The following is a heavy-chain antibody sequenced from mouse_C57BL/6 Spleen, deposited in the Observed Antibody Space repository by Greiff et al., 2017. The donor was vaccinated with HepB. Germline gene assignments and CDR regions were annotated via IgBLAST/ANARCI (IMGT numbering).Heavy chain of an antibody. D-gene: IGHD3-2*02. Sequence: QVQLQQPGAELVKPGASVKLSCKASGYTFTSYWMQWVKQRPGQGLEWIGEIDPSDSYTNYNQKFKGKATLTVDTSSSTAYMQLSSLTSEDSAVYYCASRTHGSGYPRFAYWGQGTLVTVSA. J-gene: IGHJ3*01. CDR3: ASRTHGSGYPRFAY. V-gene: IGHV1-50*01. CDR1: GYTFTSYW. CDR2: IDPSDSYT.